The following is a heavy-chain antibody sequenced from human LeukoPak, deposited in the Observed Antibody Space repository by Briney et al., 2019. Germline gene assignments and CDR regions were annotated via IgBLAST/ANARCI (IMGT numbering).Heavy chain of an antibody. Sequence: GGSLRLSCAASGFTFSSYSMNWVRQAPGKGLEWVSSISSSSSYIYYADSVKGRFTISRDNSKNTLYLQMNSLRAEDTAVYYCAREGDGYTIGAFDIWGQGTMVTVSS. V-gene: IGHV3-21*01. CDR2: ISSSSSYI. CDR3: AREGDGYTIGAFDI. CDR1: GFTFSSYS. D-gene: IGHD5-24*01. J-gene: IGHJ3*02.